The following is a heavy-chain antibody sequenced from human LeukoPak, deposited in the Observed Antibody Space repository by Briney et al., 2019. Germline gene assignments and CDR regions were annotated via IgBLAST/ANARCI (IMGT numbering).Heavy chain of an antibody. Sequence: PGGSLRLSCAAFGFTFGGYTMSWVRQAPGKGLQWVSTITSGGDYMYYADPVKGRFTISRDDNKNSLYLHMNSLRAEDTAVYYCARVSIFGVVIANDYWGQGTVVTVSS. D-gene: IGHD3-16*02. CDR2: ITSGGDYM. V-gene: IGHV3-21*01. J-gene: IGHJ4*02. CDR1: GFTFGGYT. CDR3: ARVSIFGVVIANDY.